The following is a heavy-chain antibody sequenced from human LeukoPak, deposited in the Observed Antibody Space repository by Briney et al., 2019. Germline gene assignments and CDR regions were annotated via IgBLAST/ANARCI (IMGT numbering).Heavy chain of an antibody. CDR1: GFTVSSNY. CDR2: IYSGGST. J-gene: IGHJ4*02. V-gene: IGHV3-66*01. Sequence: TGGSLRLSCAASGFTVSSNYMTWVRQAPGKGLEWVSIIYSGGSTYYADSVKGRFTISRDNSKNTLYLQMNSLRAEDTAVYYCATSLQRWLQVNYWGQGALVTVSS. D-gene: IGHD5-24*01. CDR3: ATSLQRWLQVNY.